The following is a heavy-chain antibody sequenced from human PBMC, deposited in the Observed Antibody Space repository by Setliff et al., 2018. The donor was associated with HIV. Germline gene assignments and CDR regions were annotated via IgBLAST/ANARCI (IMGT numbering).Heavy chain of an antibody. J-gene: IGHJ5*02. CDR2: FDPQDGET. CDR3: ARGRRRVARGFFLNNYLDP. Sequence: GASVKVSCKIYGYTLTEVSMHWVRQAPKKGLEWMGYFDPQDGETVHAQKFQGRVIMTMNTSISTAYMELNSLISGDTAVYYCARGRRRVARGFFLNNYLDPWGQGTLVTVSS. D-gene: IGHD1-1*01. V-gene: IGHV1-24*01. CDR1: GYTLTEVS.